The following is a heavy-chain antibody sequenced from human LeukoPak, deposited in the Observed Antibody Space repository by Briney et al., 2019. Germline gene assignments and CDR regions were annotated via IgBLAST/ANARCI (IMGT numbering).Heavy chain of an antibody. D-gene: IGHD2-2*01. CDR2: IRSRTYGETT. J-gene: IGHJ4*02. Sequence: TGGYLRLSCTTSGFPFGDHAMTWFRQAPGKGLEWLGFIRSRTYGETTEYAASVKGRFTISRDGSRNIAYLQMNSPKSEDTAIYYCTREGDPVYCGSPSCYFDYGGLGTLGTVSS. V-gene: IGHV3-49*01. CDR1: GFPFGDHA. CDR3: TREGDPVYCGSPSCYFDY.